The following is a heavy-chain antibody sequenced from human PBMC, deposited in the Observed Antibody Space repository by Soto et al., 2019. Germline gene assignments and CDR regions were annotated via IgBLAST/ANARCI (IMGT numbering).Heavy chain of an antibody. CDR2: ISSNGGST. CDR3: ASNLWFGELALDY. CDR1: GFTFSSYA. D-gene: IGHD3-10*01. Sequence: PGGSLRLSCAASGFTFSSYAMHWVRQAPGKGLEYVSAISSNGGSTYYANSVKGRFTISRDNSKNTLYLQMGSLRAEDMAVYYCASNLWFGELALDYWGQGTLVTVSS. V-gene: IGHV3-64*01. J-gene: IGHJ4*02.